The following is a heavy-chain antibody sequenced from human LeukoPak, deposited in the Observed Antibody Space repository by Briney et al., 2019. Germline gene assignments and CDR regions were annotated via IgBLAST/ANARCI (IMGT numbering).Heavy chain of an antibody. CDR3: ARPHPRTVFGVFSYYYGMDV. V-gene: IGHV3-7*01. CDR1: GFAFSDYW. CDR2: INEDGSKK. J-gene: IGHJ6*02. D-gene: IGHD3-3*01. Sequence: GGSLRLSCAASGFAFSDYWMSWVRQAPGKGLEWVANINEDGSKKHYLDSVEGRFTISRDNAKNSLYLQMNSLRAEDTAVYYCARPHPRTVFGVFSYYYGMDVWGQGTTVTVSS.